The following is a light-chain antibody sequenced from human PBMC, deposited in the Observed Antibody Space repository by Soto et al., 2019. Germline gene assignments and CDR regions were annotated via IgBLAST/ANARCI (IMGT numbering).Light chain of an antibody. J-gene: IGKJ5*01. CDR2: AAS. Sequence: EIVLTQSPATLSLSPGESATLSCRASQSVNNYLYWYQQKPGQAPRLIISAASNRATGIPARFSGSRSETDFTLTITNLEPEDFAVYYCQQHRSWPPITFGPGTRLEIK. CDR1: QSVNNY. CDR3: QQHRSWPPIT. V-gene: IGKV3-11*01.